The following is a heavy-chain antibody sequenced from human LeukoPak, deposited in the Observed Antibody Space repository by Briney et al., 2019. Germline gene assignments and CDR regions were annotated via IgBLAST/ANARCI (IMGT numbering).Heavy chain of an antibody. CDR2: ISYDGSNK. Sequence: GRSLTLSCAASGFTFSTYGMHWVRQAPGKGLEWVTFISYDGSNKYSADSVKGRLTISRDSSKNTLYLQLNSLRGEDTAVYYCAKDSSSSNHLYGMDVWGQGTTVTVSS. V-gene: IGHV3-30*18. CDR3: AKDSSSSNHLYGMDV. J-gene: IGHJ6*02. CDR1: GFTFSTYG. D-gene: IGHD6-6*01.